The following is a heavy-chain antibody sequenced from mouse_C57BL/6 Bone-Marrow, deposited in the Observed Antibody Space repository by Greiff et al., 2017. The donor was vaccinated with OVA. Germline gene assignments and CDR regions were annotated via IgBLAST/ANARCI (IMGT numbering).Heavy chain of an antibody. D-gene: IGHD2-12*01. V-gene: IGHV1-54*01. J-gene: IGHJ2*01. Sequence: QVQLQQSGAELVRPGTSVKVSCKASGYAFTNYLIEWVKQRPGQGLEWIGVINPGSGGTNYNEKFKGKATLTADKSSSTAYMQLSSLTSEDSAVYFCARSKELPRGDYWGQGTTLTVSS. CDR2: INPGSGGT. CDR3: ARSKELPRGDY. CDR1: GYAFTNYL.